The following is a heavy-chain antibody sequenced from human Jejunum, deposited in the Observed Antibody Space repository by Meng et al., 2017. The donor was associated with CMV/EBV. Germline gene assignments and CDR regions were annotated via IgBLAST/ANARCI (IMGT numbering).Heavy chain of an antibody. J-gene: IGHJ5*02. V-gene: IGHV3-30*09. Sequence: ASGFTFSSFSMPWVRQAPGKGLEWVAQISYDGSDEDYVESVKGRFAISRDNSKYTLYLQLDSLRPEDTALYYCARGDNGFFEDFDHWGQGALVTVSS. D-gene: IGHD5-12*01. CDR3: ARGDNGFFEDFDH. CDR2: ISYDGSDE. CDR1: GFTFSSFS.